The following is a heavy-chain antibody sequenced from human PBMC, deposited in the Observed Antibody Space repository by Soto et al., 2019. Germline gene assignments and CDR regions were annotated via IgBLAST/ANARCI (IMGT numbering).Heavy chain of an antibody. CDR1: GGTFSSYA. J-gene: IGHJ4*02. Sequence: SVKVSCKASGGTFSSYAISWVRQAPGQGLEWMGGIIPIFGTANYAQKFQGRVTITADKSTSTAYMELSSLRSEDTAVYYCAYMLGDGYNAYYFDYWGQGTLVTVSS. V-gene: IGHV1-69*06. CDR3: AYMLGDGYNAYYFDY. CDR2: IIPIFGTA. D-gene: IGHD3-10*02.